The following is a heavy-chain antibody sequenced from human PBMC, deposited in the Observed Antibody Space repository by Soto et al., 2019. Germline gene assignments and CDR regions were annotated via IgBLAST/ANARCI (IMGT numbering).Heavy chain of an antibody. J-gene: IGHJ4*02. CDR1: GYTVASYD. V-gene: IGHV1-8*01. Sequence: QVQLVQSGAEVKWPGASVVVSCKASGYTVASYDINWVRQATGQGLEWMGWVNPNSGNTDYAQTFQGRVSMTRDLFTCTVYMELTSLTSEDTAVYYCARRALIGSQLWLPFDYWGQGTLVTVSS. CDR3: ARRALIGSQLWLPFDY. CDR2: VNPNSGNT. D-gene: IGHD5-12*01.